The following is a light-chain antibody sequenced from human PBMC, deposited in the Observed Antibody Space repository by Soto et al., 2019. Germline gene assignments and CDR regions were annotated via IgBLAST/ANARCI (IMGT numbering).Light chain of an antibody. CDR1: QTIYSW. V-gene: IGKV1-5*03. J-gene: IGKJ1*01. Sequence: DIQMTQSPSTLSASVGDRVTLTCRASQTIYSWLAWYQQKPGKAPNLLIYKASTLESGVPSRFSGSGSGTEFTLTISSLQPDDFATYYCLQYHSSPPSTFGQGTKVEIK. CDR3: LQYHSSPPST. CDR2: KAS.